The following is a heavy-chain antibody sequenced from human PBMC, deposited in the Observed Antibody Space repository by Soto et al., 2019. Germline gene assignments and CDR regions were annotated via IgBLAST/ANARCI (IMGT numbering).Heavy chain of an antibody. CDR2: IIPILGIA. J-gene: IGHJ4*02. D-gene: IGHD6-13*01. V-gene: IGHV1-69*02. Sequence: QVQLVQSGAEVKKPGSSVKVSCKASGGTFSSYTISWVRQAPGQGLEWMGRIIPILGIANYVQKFQGRVTITADKSTSTAYMELSSLRSEDTAVYYCASPSAAAGSNDYWGQGTLVTVSS. CDR1: GGTFSSYT. CDR3: ASPSAAAGSNDY.